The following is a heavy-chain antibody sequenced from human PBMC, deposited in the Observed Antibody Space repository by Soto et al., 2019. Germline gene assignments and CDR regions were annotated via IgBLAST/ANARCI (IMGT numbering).Heavy chain of an antibody. D-gene: IGHD3-10*01. CDR1: GYTLTDLS. Sequence: ASVKLSCKGSGYTLTDLSMDWGRQAPGKGLEWMGGFDPEDGETIYAQKFQGRVTMTEDTSTDTAYMELSSLRSEDTAVYYCATHTYYYGSGSPFDYWGQGTLVTVSS. J-gene: IGHJ4*02. CDR3: ATHTYYYGSGSPFDY. CDR2: FDPEDGET. V-gene: IGHV1-24*01.